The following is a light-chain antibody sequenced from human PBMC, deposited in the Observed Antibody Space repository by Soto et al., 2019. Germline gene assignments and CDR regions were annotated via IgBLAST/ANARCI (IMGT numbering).Light chain of an antibody. CDR1: ESIRNN. CDR2: AAS. CDR3: QQTYSNSRGA. V-gene: IGKV1-39*01. Sequence: DIQMTQSPSSLSSSVGDRVTITCRASESIRNNLNWYQQKPGKAPKLLIYAASTMQSGVPSRFSGGGSGTEFTLTIGSLQPEDFTTDYCQQTYSNSRGAFGQGTKVEFK. J-gene: IGKJ1*01.